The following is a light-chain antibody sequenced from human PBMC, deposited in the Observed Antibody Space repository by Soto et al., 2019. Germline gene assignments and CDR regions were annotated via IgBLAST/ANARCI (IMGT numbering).Light chain of an antibody. CDR2: DAS. CDR1: QGISSA. V-gene: IGKV1-13*02. J-gene: IGKJ4*01. Sequence: AIQLTQSPSSLSASVGDRVTITCRASQGISSALAWYQQKPGKPPKLLISDASSLESGVPSRFSGSGSGTDFTLTISSLLPEDFATYYCQQFNSYPLFGGGTKVEIK. CDR3: QQFNSYPL.